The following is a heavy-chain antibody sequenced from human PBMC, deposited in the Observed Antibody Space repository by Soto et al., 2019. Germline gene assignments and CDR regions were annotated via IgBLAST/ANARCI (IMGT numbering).Heavy chain of an antibody. D-gene: IGHD6-13*01. J-gene: IGHJ6*02. V-gene: IGHV1-69*13. CDR2: IIPIFGTA. CDR3: ARDHWMSSSWYALDV. Sequence: ASVKVSCKASGGTFSSYAIIWVRQAPGQGLEWMGGIIPIFGTANYAQKFQGRVTITADESTSTAYMELSSLRSEDTAVYYCARDHWMSSSWYALDVWGQGTTVTVSS. CDR1: GGTFSSYA.